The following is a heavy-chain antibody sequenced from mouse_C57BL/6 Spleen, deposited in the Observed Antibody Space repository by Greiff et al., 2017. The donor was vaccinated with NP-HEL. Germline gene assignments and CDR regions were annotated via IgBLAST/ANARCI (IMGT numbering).Heavy chain of an antibody. CDR3: AREGLTGSRGFAY. CDR2: IDPSDSYT. V-gene: IGHV1-50*01. J-gene: IGHJ3*01. CDR1: GYTFTSYW. Sequence: QVQLQQPGAELVKPGASVKLSCKASGYTFTSYWMQWVKQRPGQGLEWIGEIDPSDSYTNYNQKFKGKATLTVDTSSSTAYMQVSRLTAEDSAVYYCAREGLTGSRGFAYWGQGTLVTVSA. D-gene: IGHD4-1*01.